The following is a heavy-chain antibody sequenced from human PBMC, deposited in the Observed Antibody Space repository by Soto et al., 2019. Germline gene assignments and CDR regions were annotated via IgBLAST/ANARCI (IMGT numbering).Heavy chain of an antibody. CDR2: INPSGGST. CDR1: GYTFTSHY. J-gene: IGHJ6*03. CDR3: ARAPEGYCSSTSCQYYYYYYYMDV. Sequence: ASVKVSCKASGYTFTSHYMHWVRQAPGQGLEWMGIINPSGGSTSYAQKFQGRVTMTRDTSTSTVYMELSSLRSEDTAVYYCARAPEGYCSSTSCQYYYYYYYMDVWGKGTTVTVSS. V-gene: IGHV1-46*03. D-gene: IGHD2-2*01.